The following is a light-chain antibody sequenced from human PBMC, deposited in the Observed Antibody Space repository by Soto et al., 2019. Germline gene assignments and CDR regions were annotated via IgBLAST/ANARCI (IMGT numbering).Light chain of an antibody. CDR1: QSISSY. Sequence: EIVLTQSPATLSLSPGERATLSCRASQSISSYLIWYQQKPGQAPRLLIYDASSRATAIPARFSGSGSGTEFTLIISNLEPEDFAVYYCQQRANWHLTFGGGTNVEI. CDR2: DAS. CDR3: QQRANWHLT. J-gene: IGKJ4*01. V-gene: IGKV3-11*01.